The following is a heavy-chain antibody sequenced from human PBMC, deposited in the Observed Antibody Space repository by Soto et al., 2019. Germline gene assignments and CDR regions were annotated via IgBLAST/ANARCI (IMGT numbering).Heavy chain of an antibody. CDR3: ARFSTGYYCGSGAPDY. V-gene: IGHV1-69*13. D-gene: IGHD3-10*01. Sequence: SVKVSCKASGGTFSSYAISWVRQAPGQGLEWMGGIIPIFGTANYAQKFQGRVTITADESTSTAYMELSSLRSEDTAVYYCARFSTGYYCGSGAPDYWGQGTLVTVSS. CDR2: IIPIFGTA. CDR1: GGTFSSYA. J-gene: IGHJ4*02.